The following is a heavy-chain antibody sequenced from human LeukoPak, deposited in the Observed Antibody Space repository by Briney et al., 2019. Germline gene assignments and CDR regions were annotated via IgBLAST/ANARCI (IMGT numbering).Heavy chain of an antibody. D-gene: IGHD3-9*01. CDR2: ISSSSSYI. CDR3: ARTTYYDVLTGYSRGYGY. V-gene: IGHV3-21*01. CDR1: GFTFSSYS. Sequence: GGSLRLSCAASGFTFSSYSMNWVRQAPGKGLEWVSSISSSSSYIYYADSVKGRFTISRDNAKNSLYLQMNSLRAEDTAVYYCARTTYYDVLTGYSRGYGYWGQGTLVTVSS. J-gene: IGHJ4*02.